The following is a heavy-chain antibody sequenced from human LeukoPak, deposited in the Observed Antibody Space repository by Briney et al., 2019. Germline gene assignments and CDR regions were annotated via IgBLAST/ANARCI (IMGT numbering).Heavy chain of an antibody. CDR1: AYTFTGNY. V-gene: IGHV1-2*02. Sequence: GASMNFSCNASAYTFTGNYMHWVRPGPRQGREWIGWINPIRGGTTYAQPPQGRVTMTRDTSISTAYMELSRLSSDDTAVYYCARNHFIYCGGDCDSVDAFDIWGQGTMVTVSS. J-gene: IGHJ3*02. CDR2: INPIRGGT. CDR3: ARNHFIYCGGDCDSVDAFDI. D-gene: IGHD2-21*02.